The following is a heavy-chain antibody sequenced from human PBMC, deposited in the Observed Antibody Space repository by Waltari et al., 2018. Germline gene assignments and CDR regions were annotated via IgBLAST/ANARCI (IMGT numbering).Heavy chain of an antibody. CDR1: GFTFDDYA. D-gene: IGHD6-19*01. J-gene: IGHJ4*02. CDR2: ISWDGGST. V-gene: IGHV3-43D*04. CDR3: AKPRGSSGYDY. Sequence: EVQLVESGGVVVQPGGSLRLSCAASGFTFDDYAMHWVRQAPGKGLEWVSLISWDGGSTYYADSVKGRFTISRDNSKNTLYLQMNSLRAEDTAVYYCAKPRGSSGYDYWGQGTLVTVSS.